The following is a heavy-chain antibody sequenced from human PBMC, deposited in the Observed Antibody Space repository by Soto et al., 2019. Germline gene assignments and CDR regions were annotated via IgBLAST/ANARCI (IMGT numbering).Heavy chain of an antibody. D-gene: IGHD5-12*01. CDR2: IYPGDSDT. V-gene: IGHV5-51*01. CDR1: GYSFTSYW. J-gene: IGHJ4*02. Sequence: PGESLKISCKGSGYSFTSYWIGWVRQMPGKGLEWMGIIYPGDSDTRYSPSFQGQVTISADKSISTAYLQWSSLKASDTAMYYCARRGYSGYDYLEDHPIDYWGQGTLVTVSS. CDR3: ARRGYSGYDYLEDHPIDY.